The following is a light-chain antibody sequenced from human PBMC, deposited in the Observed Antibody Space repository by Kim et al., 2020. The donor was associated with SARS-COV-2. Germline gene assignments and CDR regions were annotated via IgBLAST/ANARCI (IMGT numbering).Light chain of an antibody. Sequence: EIVMTQSPLSLPVTPGEPASVSCRSNQSLLHSNGYTYLDWYLQKPGQSPQLLIYLASSRASGVPDRFSGGGSCTDFTLKISRVEADDVGVYYCMQALQTPYTFGQGTKLEI. CDR3: MQALQTPYT. J-gene: IGKJ2*01. V-gene: IGKV2-28*01. CDR1: QSLLHSNGYTY. CDR2: LAS.